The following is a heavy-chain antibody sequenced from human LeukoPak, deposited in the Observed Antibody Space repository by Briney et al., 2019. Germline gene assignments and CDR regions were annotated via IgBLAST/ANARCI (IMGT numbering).Heavy chain of an antibody. CDR3: ARGPGGATGEAFDI. CDR2: IYYSGST. Sequence: SETLSLTCTVSGGSISSSSYYWGWIRQPPGKGLEWIGSIYYSGSTYYNPSLKSRVTISVDTSKDQFSLKLTSLTAADTAVYYCARGPGGATGEAFDIWGRGIMVTVSS. J-gene: IGHJ3*02. D-gene: IGHD3-10*01. CDR1: GGSISSSSYY. V-gene: IGHV4-39*07.